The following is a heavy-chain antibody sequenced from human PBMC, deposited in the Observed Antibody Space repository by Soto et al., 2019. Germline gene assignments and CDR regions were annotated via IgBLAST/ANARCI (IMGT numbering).Heavy chain of an antibody. CDR2: ISYDGSNK. CDR1: GVCFSRYS. Sequence: GGSLTLSCAASGVCFSRYSMHWVRQAPGKGLEWVADISYDGSNKYYADSVKGRFTISRDNSKNTLYLQMNSLRAEDTAVYFCAKDGMKGIYYYYYVMDVWGQGTTVTVSS. V-gene: IGHV3-30*18. D-gene: IGHD1-26*01. CDR3: AKDGMKGIYYYYYVMDV. J-gene: IGHJ6*02.